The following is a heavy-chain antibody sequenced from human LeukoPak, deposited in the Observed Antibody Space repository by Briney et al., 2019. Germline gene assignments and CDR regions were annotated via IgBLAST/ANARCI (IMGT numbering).Heavy chain of an antibody. CDR2: ISHSGTT. J-gene: IGHJ3*02. D-gene: IGHD3-16*01. Sequence: SETLSLTCAVSGGSFSDYQWNWIRQSPGKGLEWLGEISHSGTTTYNPSLKSRVTISVDTSKNQFSLRLRSVTAADTAVYYCARGLVWRFLLDSRRDSSDIWGQGTTITVSS. CDR3: ARGLVWRFLLDSRRDSSDI. V-gene: IGHV4-34*01. CDR1: GGSFSDYQ.